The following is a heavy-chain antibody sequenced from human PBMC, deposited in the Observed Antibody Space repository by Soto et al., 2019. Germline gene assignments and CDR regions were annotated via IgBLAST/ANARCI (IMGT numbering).Heavy chain of an antibody. D-gene: IGHD5-12*01. CDR1: GDSISSNGGG. CDR2: TYYSSKWYN. CDR3: TRGWLQTGFHY. J-gene: IGHJ4*02. V-gene: IGHV6-1*01. Sequence: QVQLQQSGPGLVKPSQTLSLTCAISGDSISSNGGGWNWIRQSPSRGLEWLGRTYYSSKWYNDYAESVKSRTTINPDTSKNQFSLHLNSVTPEDTAVYYCTRGWLQTGFHYWGQGTLVTVSS.